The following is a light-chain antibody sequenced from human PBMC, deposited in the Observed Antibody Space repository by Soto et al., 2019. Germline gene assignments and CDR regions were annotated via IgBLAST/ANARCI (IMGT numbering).Light chain of an antibody. CDR3: QQYSNWPQT. V-gene: IGKV3-15*01. J-gene: IGKJ1*01. Sequence: EIVMTQSPATLSVSPGERATLSCRASQSVSANLAWYQQKPGQAPRLLIYGASTRATGIPARFSGSGSGTEFTLTISSLQSEDFAVYYCQQYSNWPQTFGKGTKVDIK. CDR2: GAS. CDR1: QSVSAN.